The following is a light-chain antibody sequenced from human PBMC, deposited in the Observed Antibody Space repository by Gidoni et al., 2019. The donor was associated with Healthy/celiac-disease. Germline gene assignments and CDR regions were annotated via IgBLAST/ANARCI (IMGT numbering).Light chain of an antibody. Sequence: EIVLTQSPATLSLSPGERATLSCRASQSVSSYLAWYHQNPGQAPRLLIYDASNRATGIPARFSGSGSGTDFTLTISSLEPEDFAVYYCQQRSNSFTFGPGTKVDIK. CDR1: QSVSSY. CDR3: QQRSNSFT. J-gene: IGKJ3*01. V-gene: IGKV3-11*01. CDR2: DAS.